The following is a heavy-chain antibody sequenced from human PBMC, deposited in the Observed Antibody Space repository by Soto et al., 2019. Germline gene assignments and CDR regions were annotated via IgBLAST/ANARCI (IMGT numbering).Heavy chain of an antibody. CDR3: AREGGEYYYDSSGSLGY. CDR2: IKQDGSEK. V-gene: IGHV3-7*01. J-gene: IGHJ4*02. CDR1: GFTFSSYW. D-gene: IGHD3-22*01. Sequence: GGSLRLSCAASGFTFSSYWMSWVRQAPGKGLEWVANIKQDGSEKYYVDSVKGRFTISRDNAKNSLYLQMNSLRAEDTAVYYCAREGGEYYYDSSGSLGYWGQGTLVTVSS.